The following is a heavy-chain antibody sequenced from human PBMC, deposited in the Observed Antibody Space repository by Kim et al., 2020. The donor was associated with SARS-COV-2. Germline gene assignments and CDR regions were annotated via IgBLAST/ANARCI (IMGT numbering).Heavy chain of an antibody. Sequence: ASVKVSCKASGYTFTSYGISWVRQAPGQGLEWMGWISAYNGNTNYAQKLQGRVTMTTDTSTSTAYMELRSLRSDDTAVYYCARDHRNPLEMVRGLEFDPWGQGTLVTVSS. CDR2: ISAYNGNT. V-gene: IGHV1-18*01. D-gene: IGHD3-10*01. CDR3: ARDHRNPLEMVRGLEFDP. CDR1: GYTFTSYG. J-gene: IGHJ5*02.